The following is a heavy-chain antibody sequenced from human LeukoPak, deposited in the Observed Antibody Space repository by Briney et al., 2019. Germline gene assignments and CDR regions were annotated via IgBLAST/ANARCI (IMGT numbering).Heavy chain of an antibody. J-gene: IGHJ4*02. Sequence: PGGSLRLSCAASGFTFSSYAMSWVCQAPGKGLEWVSAISGSGGSTYYADSVKGRFTISRDNSKNTLYLQMNSLRAEDTAVYYCAKDPYSGSYFDYWGQGTLVTVSS. CDR2: ISGSGGST. V-gene: IGHV3-23*01. D-gene: IGHD1-26*01. CDR3: AKDPYSGSYFDY. CDR1: GFTFSSYA.